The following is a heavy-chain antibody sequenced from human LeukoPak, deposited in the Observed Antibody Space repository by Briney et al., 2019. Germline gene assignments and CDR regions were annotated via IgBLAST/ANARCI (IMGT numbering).Heavy chain of an antibody. Sequence: GGSLRLSCAASGFTFSSYAMSWVRQAPGKGLEWVSAISGNGGSTYYADSVKGRFTISRDNSKNTLYLQMNGLRAEDTAVYYCAKDDRESVVPTNYFDYWGQGTLVTVSS. V-gene: IGHV3-23*01. CDR3: AKDDRESVVPTNYFDY. CDR2: ISGNGGST. CDR1: GFTFSSYA. J-gene: IGHJ4*02. D-gene: IGHD2-2*01.